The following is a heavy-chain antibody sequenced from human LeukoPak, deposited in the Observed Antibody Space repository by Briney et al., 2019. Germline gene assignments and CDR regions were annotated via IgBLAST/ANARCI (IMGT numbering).Heavy chain of an antibody. CDR1: GFTFSSYE. J-gene: IGHJ6*04. CDR3: ASLIIMDV. CDR2: ISSSGRTI. V-gene: IGHV3-48*03. D-gene: IGHD3-10*01. Sequence: GGSLRLSCAASGFTFSSYEMNWVRQAPEKGLEWVSYISSSGRTIYYADSVKGRFTVSRDNAKNSLYLQMNSLRAEDTAVYYCASLIIMDVWGKGTTVTISS.